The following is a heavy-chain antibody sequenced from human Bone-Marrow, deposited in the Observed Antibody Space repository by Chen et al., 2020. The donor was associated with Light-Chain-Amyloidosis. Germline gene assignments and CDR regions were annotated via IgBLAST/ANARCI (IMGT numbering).Heavy chain of an antibody. J-gene: IGHJ4*02. CDR2: IIPTSGTA. D-gene: IGHD4-4*01. CDR1: GDTLDRYS. V-gene: IGHV1-69*01. Sequence: QVQLTQSGAELRKPGSSVKVSCKSSGDTLDRYSISWVRQAPGQGLEWMGGIIPTSGTANYAERFQGRVTITADDSTSTVYMELRSLTSGDTAVYYCAEGPYSNLGYWGQGTLVTVSS. CDR3: AEGPYSNLGY.